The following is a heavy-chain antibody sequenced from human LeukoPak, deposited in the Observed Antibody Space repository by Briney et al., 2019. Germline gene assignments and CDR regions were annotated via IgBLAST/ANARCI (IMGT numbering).Heavy chain of an antibody. CDR3: AKSVYNWRALDAFDI. CDR2: ISGSGGST. V-gene: IGHV3-23*01. CDR1: GFTFSSYA. D-gene: IGHD1-1*01. J-gene: IGHJ3*02. Sequence: PGGSLRLSCAASGFTFSSYAMSWVRQAPGKGLEWVSAISGSGGSTYYADSVKGRFAISRDNSKNTLYLQMNSLKAEDTAVYYCAKSVYNWRALDAFDIWGQGTMVTVSS.